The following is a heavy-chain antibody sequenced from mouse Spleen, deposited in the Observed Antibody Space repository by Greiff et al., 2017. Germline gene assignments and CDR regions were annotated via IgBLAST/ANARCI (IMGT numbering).Heavy chain of an antibody. D-gene: IGHD1-1*01. V-gene: IGHV14-1*02. Sequence: VQLQQSGAELVRPGALVKLSCKASGFNIKDYYMHWVKQRPEQGLEWIGWIDPENGNTIYDPKFQGKASITADTSSNTAYLQLSSLTSEDTAVYYCARRYYGSSYLYYFDYWGQGTTLTVSA. CDR3: ARRYYGSSYLYYFDY. CDR1: GFNIKDYY. J-gene: IGHJ2*01. CDR2: IDPENGNT.